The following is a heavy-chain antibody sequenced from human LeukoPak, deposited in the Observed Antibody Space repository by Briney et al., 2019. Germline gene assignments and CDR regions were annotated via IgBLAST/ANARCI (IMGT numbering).Heavy chain of an antibody. D-gene: IGHD6-13*01. CDR3: AKKITAAGPYFDS. J-gene: IGHJ4*02. CDR2: ISGSGGNT. Sequence: PGGSLRLSCAASGFTFSSYAMSWVRQAPGKGLEWVSGISGSGGNTYHADSVKGRFSISRDNSKSTLYLQMNSLRAEDTAVYYCAKKITAAGPYFDSWGQGTLVTVSS. V-gene: IGHV3-23*01. CDR1: GFTFSSYA.